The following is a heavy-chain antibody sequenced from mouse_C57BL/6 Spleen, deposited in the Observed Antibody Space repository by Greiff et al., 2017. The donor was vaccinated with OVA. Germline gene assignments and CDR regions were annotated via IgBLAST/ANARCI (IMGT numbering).Heavy chain of an antibody. CDR3: TYSNYGFAY. V-gene: IGHV6-3*01. D-gene: IGHD2-5*01. CDR1: GFTFSNYW. J-gene: IGHJ3*01. CDR2: IRLKSDNYAT. Sequence: EVQLQESGGGLVQPGGSMKLSCVASGFTFSNYWMNWVRQSPEKGLEWVAQIRLKSDNYATHYAESVKGRFTISRDDSKSSVYLQMNNLRAEDTGIYYCTYSNYGFAYWGQGTLVTVSA.